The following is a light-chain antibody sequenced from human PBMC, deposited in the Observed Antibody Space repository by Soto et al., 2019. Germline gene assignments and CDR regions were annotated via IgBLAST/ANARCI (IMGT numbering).Light chain of an antibody. CDR3: CSYAGTYIYV. CDR2: DVT. Sequence: QSALTQPRSVSGSPGQSVTISCTGTSIDVGNYNYVSWYQQHPGKAPKLMIYDVTQRPSGVPDRFSGSKSGNTASLTISGLQAEDEADYYCCSYAGTYIYVFGSGTKLTVL. CDR1: SIDVGNYNY. J-gene: IGLJ1*01. V-gene: IGLV2-11*01.